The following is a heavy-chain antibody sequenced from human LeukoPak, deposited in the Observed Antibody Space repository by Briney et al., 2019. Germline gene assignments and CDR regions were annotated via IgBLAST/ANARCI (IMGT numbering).Heavy chain of an antibody. CDR2: ISGSGGST. D-gene: IGHD5-12*01. CDR3: ARDGSVSRTNYHYYYMDV. V-gene: IGHV3-23*01. Sequence: PGGSLRLSCAASGFTFSSYAMSWVRQAPGKGLEWVSAISGSGGSTYYADSVKGRFTISRDNSKNTLYLQMNSLRAEDTAVYYCARDGSVSRTNYHYYYMDVWGKGTTVTVSS. J-gene: IGHJ6*03. CDR1: GFTFSSYA.